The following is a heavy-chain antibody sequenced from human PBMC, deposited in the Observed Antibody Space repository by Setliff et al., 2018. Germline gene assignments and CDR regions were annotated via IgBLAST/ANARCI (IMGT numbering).Heavy chain of an antibody. D-gene: IGHD3-16*01. J-gene: IGHJ4*02. Sequence: PSETLSLTCAVYGGSFSGYYWSWIRQPPGKGLEWIGEIHHSGSTNYNPSLKSRVTISLDTSKNQFSLKLSSVTAADTAVCYCAGSLGGFNYWGQGTLVTVSS. V-gene: IGHV4-34*01. CDR2: IHHSGST. CDR1: GGSFSGYY. CDR3: AGSLGGFNY.